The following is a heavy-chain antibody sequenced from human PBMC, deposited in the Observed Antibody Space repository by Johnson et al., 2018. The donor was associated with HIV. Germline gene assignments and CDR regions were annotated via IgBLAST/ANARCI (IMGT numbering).Heavy chain of an antibody. D-gene: IGHD5-24*01. CDR1: GFTFSSYG. J-gene: IGHJ3*02. V-gene: IGHV3-33*01. CDR3: ARDGPWLQSQRDAFDI. CDR2: IWYDGSNK. Sequence: QVQLVESGGGVVQPGRSLRLSCAASGFTFSSYGMHWVRQAPGKGLEWVAVIWYDGSNKYYADSVKGRFTISRDNSKNTLYLQMNSLRAEDTAVYYCARDGPWLQSQRDAFDIWGQGTMVTVSS.